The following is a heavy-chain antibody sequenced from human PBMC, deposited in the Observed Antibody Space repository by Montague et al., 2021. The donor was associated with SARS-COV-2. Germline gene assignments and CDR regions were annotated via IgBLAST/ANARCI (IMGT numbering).Heavy chain of an antibody. J-gene: IGHJ4*02. V-gene: IGHV4-59*01. CDR3: ARGREYSSSAGFDY. D-gene: IGHD6-6*01. Sequence: SETLSLTCTVSGGSISSYYWSWIRQPPGKGLEWIGYIYYSGSTNXXPSLKSRVTISVDTSKNQFSLKLSSVTAADTAVYYCARGREYSSSAGFDYWGQGTLVTASS. CDR2: IYYSGST. CDR1: GGSISSYY.